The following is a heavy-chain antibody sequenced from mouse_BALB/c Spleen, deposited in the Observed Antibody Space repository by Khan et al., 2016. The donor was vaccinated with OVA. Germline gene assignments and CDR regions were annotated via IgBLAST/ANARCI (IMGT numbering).Heavy chain of an antibody. J-gene: IGHJ1*01. D-gene: IGHD2-1*01. V-gene: IGHV5-17*02. CDR1: GFTFSSFG. CDR3: ASAWRNFHWYFDV. Sequence: EVQLVESGGGLVQPGGSRKLSCAASGFTFSSFGMHWVRQAPKKGLEWVAYISSGSSNIYYVDTVKGRFTISRDSPKNTLFLQMTSLRSEDTAMYYCASAWRNFHWYFDVWGAGTSVTVSS. CDR2: ISSGSSNI.